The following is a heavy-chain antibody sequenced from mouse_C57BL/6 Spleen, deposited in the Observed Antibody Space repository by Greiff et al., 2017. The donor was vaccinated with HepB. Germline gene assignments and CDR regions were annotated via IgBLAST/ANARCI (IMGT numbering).Heavy chain of an antibody. CDR3: ARSCSREIPSWFAY. CDR2: IYPRSGNT. Sequence: VQLQQSGAELARPGASVKLSCKASGYTFTSYGISWVKQRTGQGLEWIGEIYPRSGNTYYNEKFKGKATLTADKSSSTAYMELRSLTSEDSAVYFCARSCSREIPSWFAYWGQGTLVTVSA. J-gene: IGHJ3*01. V-gene: IGHV1-81*01. D-gene: IGHD1-1*01. CDR1: GYTFTSYG.